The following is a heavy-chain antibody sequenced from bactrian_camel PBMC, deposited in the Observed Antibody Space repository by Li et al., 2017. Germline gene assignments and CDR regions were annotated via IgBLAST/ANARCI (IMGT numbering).Heavy chain of an antibody. CDR1: GLTYSSKS. V-gene: IGHV3S31*01. J-gene: IGHJ4*01. CDR2: FNSLKAGGGT. CDR3: ATDIEY. Sequence: VQLVESGGGSVQAGGSLRLSCAASGLTYSSKSMGWFRQAPGKGLEWVSRFNSLKAGGGTYYLDSVEGRFTISRDNAKNTLYLQLNSLKVEDTAMYYCATDIEYWGQGTQVTVS.